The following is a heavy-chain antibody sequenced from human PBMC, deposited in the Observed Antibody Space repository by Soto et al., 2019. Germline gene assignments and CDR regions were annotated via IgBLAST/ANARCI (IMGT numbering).Heavy chain of an antibody. CDR3: ARDGGDCRAGSCYRHFEY. J-gene: IGHJ4*02. V-gene: IGHV3-21*01. Sequence: EVQLVESGGGLVKPGGSLRLSCAASGFTFSGYSMNWVRQAPGKGLEWVSSISSSSSYIQYADSVKGRFTITRDNAKNSLYLQVNSLRVEDTAVYYCARDGGDCRAGSCYRHFEYWGQGTLVTVSS. CDR2: ISSSSSYI. CDR1: GFTFSGYS. D-gene: IGHD2-15*01.